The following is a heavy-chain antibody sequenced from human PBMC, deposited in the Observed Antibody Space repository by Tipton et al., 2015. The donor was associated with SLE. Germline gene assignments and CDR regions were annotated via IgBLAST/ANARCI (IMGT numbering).Heavy chain of an antibody. CDR3: ASQRAPRDGLYYDYMDV. Sequence: QLVQSGAEVKKPGESLKISCKGSGYSFTSYWIGWVRQMPGKGLEWMGIIYPGDSDTRYSPSFQGQVTIAADKSISTAYLQWSSLKASDTAMYYCASQRAPRDGLYYDYMDVWGKGTTVTVSS. CDR1: GYSFTSYW. V-gene: IGHV5-51*03. J-gene: IGHJ6*03. CDR2: IYPGDSDT. D-gene: IGHD5-24*01.